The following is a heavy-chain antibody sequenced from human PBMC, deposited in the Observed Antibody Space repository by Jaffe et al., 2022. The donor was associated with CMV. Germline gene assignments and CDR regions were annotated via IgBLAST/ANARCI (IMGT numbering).Heavy chain of an antibody. CDR1: GGTFSSYA. CDR2: IIPIFGTA. V-gene: IGHV1-69*01. D-gene: IGHD3-3*01. J-gene: IGHJ4*02. CDR3: ARDRDFWSGYYSYTFDY. Sequence: QVQLVQSGAEVKKPGSSVKVSCKASGGTFSSYAISWVRQAPGQGLEWMGGIIPIFGTANYAQKFQGRVTITADESTSTAYMELSSLRSEDTAVYYCARDRDFWSGYYSYTFDYWGQGTLVTVSS.